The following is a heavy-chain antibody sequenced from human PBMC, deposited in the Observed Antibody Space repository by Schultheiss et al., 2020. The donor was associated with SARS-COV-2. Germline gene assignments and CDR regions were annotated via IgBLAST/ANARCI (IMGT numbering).Heavy chain of an antibody. CDR3: AKGDSSGSNYYGMDV. CDR1: GFTFSSYE. J-gene: IGHJ6*02. CDR2: IWYDGSNK. D-gene: IGHD3-22*01. V-gene: IGHV3-30*02. Sequence: GGSLRLSCAASGFTFSSYEMNWVRQAPGKGLEWVAVIWYDGSNKYYADSVKGRFTISRDNSKNTLYLQMNSLRAEDTAVYYCAKGDSSGSNYYGMDVWGQGTTVTVSS.